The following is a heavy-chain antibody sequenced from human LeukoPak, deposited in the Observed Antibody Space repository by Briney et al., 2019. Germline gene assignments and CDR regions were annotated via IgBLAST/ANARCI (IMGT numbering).Heavy chain of an antibody. CDR2: LRYDGSNK. CDR3: AKDRGYYGSGPNWFDP. D-gene: IGHD3-10*01. J-gene: IGHJ5*02. V-gene: IGHV3-30*02. Sequence: GGSLRLSCVASGFTFSSYGMHWVRQAPGKGLEWVAFLRYDGSNKYYADSVKGRFTISRDNSKNTLYLQMNSLRAEATAVYYCAKDRGYYGSGPNWFDPWGQGTLVTVSS. CDR1: GFTFSSYG.